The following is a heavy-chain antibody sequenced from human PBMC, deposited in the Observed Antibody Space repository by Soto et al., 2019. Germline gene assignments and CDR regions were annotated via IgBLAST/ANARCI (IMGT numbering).Heavy chain of an antibody. CDR3: AGSDYGDYVFDC. D-gene: IGHD4-17*01. Sequence: QVQLVQSGAEVKKPGASVKVSCKASGYTFTSYGISWVRQAPGQGLEWMGWISAYNGNTNYAQKLQGRVTMTTDTSTSTASMEVRSMRSDDTAVYYCAGSDYGDYVFDCWGQGTLVTVSS. CDR1: GYTFTSYG. V-gene: IGHV1-18*01. CDR2: ISAYNGNT. J-gene: IGHJ4*02.